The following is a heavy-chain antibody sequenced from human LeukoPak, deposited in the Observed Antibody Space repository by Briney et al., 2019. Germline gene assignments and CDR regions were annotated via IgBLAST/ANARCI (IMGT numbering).Heavy chain of an antibody. D-gene: IGHD2-2*01. CDR1: GGSFSGYY. CDR3: ARGLPLGYCSSTSCYRNRYYYGMDV. J-gene: IGHJ6*02. Sequence: SETLSLTCAVYGGSFSGYYWSWIRQPPGKGLEWIGEINPSGSTNYNPSLKSRVTISVDTSKNQFSLKLSSVTAADTAVYYCARGLPLGYCSSTSCYRNRYYYGMDVWGQGTTVTVSS. V-gene: IGHV4-34*01. CDR2: INPSGST.